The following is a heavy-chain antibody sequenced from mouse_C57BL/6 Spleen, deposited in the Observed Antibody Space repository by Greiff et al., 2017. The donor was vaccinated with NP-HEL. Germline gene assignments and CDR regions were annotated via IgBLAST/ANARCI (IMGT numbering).Heavy chain of an antibody. D-gene: IGHD2-3*01. CDR2: IYPGSGST. Sequence: QVQLQQPGAELVKPGASVKMSCKASGYTFTSYWITWVKQRPGQGLEWIGDIYPGSGSTNYNEKFKSKATLTVDTSSSTAYMQLSSLTSEDSAVYYCASPPIYDGYYGFAYWGQGTLVTVSA. J-gene: IGHJ3*01. CDR1: GYTFTSYW. CDR3: ASPPIYDGYYGFAY. V-gene: IGHV1-55*01.